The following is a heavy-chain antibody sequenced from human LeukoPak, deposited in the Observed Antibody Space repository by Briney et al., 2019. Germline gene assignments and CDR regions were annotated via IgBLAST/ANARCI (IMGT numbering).Heavy chain of an antibody. CDR2: IDHGGNT. CDR1: GGSSSNLY. Sequence: SETLSLTCAVSGGSSSNLYWTWIRQSPGKGLEWIGEIDHGGNTNYDPSLMSRLTISVDMFKSQFSLRLSSVTAADTAVYYCVRGARRNFADFAYWGQGALVTVSP. V-gene: IGHV4-34*01. CDR3: VRGARRNFADFAY. D-gene: IGHD1-7*01. J-gene: IGHJ4*02.